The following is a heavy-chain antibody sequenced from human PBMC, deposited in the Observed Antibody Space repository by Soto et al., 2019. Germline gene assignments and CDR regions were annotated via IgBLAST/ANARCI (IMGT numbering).Heavy chain of an antibody. J-gene: IGHJ4*02. Sequence: PSETLSLTCTVSGGSVRSSTYYWGWIRQSPGKGLEWIGSIYYSGSTHNNPSLKSRVTMSVDTYTNQFSLKLMSVTAADTAVYYCARSTGYGDSFFDYWGQGILVTVSS. CDR1: GGSVRSSTYY. D-gene: IGHD4-17*01. CDR3: ARSTGYGDSFFDY. CDR2: IYYSGST. V-gene: IGHV4-39*01.